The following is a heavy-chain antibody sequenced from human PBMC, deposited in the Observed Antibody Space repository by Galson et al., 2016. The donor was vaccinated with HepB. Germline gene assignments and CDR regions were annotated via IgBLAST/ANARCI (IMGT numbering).Heavy chain of an antibody. D-gene: IGHD3-10*01. CDR2: IKSKTDGGTI. CDR1: GFIFSKAW. J-gene: IGHJ4*02. Sequence: SLRLSCAVSGFIFSKAWMNWIRQAPGKGLEWVGRIKSKTDGGTIEYAAPVKGRFTISRDDSKNTLYLQMNSLKTENTAVYYCTTGPTDTMVRGVVDYWGQGTLVTGSS. CDR3: TTGPTDTMVRGVVDY. V-gene: IGHV3-15*07.